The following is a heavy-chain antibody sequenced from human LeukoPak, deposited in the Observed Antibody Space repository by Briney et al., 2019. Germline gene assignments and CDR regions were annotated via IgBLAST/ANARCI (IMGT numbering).Heavy chain of an antibody. CDR3: ARWGSVYNWFDP. Sequence: PSETLSLTCTVSGGSISSGGYYWSWIRQPPGKGLEWIGYIYHSGSTYYNPSLKSRVTISVDRSKNQFSLKLSSVTAADTAVYYCARWGSVYNWFDPWGQGTLVTVSS. CDR2: IYHSGST. V-gene: IGHV4-30-2*01. J-gene: IGHJ5*02. D-gene: IGHD7-27*01. CDR1: GGSISSGGYY.